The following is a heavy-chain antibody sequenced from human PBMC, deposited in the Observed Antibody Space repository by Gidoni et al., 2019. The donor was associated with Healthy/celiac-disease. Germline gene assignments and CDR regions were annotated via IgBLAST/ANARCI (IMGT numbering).Heavy chain of an antibody. J-gene: IGHJ5*02. CDR3: ARLLEYYYDSSGYYYELGPGFDP. Sequence: QVQLVQSGAEVKKPGSSVKVSCKASGGTFSSYAISWVRQAPGQGLEWMGRIIPILGIANYAQKFQGRVTITADKSTSTAYMELSSLRSEDTAVYYCARLLEYYYDSSGYYYELGPGFDPWGQGTLVTVSS. CDR2: IIPILGIA. V-gene: IGHV1-69*09. CDR1: GGTFSSYA. D-gene: IGHD3-22*01.